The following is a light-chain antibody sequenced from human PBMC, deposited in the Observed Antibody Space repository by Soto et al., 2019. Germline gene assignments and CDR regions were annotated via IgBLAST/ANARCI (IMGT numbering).Light chain of an antibody. CDR3: SSYTSTSVV. CDR1: SSDVGGYDY. CDR2: EVS. Sequence: QSALTQPASVYGSPGQSITISCTGTSSDVGGYDYVSWYQQHPGKAPKLMIYEVSNRPSGVSSRFSGSKSGNTASLTISGLQAEDEADYYCSSYTSTSVVFGGGTKVTVL. V-gene: IGLV2-14*01. J-gene: IGLJ2*01.